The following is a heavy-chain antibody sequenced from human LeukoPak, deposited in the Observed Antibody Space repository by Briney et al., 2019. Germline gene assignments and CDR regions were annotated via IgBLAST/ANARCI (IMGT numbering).Heavy chain of an antibody. V-gene: IGHV3-30*02. CDR1: GFTFSSYG. Sequence: GGSLRLSCAASGFTFSSYGMHWVRQAPGKGLEWVAVIWYDGSNKYYADSVKGRFTISRDNSKNTLYLQMNSLRAEDTAVYYCANSPGSGWSGFDYWGQGTLVTVSS. CDR2: IWYDGSNK. D-gene: IGHD6-19*01. CDR3: ANSPGSGWSGFDY. J-gene: IGHJ4*02.